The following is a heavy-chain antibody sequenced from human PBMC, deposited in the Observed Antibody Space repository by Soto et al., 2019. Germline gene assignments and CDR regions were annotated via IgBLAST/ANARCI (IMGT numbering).Heavy chain of an antibody. CDR3: ARDLRFRGFYGMDV. D-gene: IGHD3-10*01. J-gene: IGHJ6*02. CDR1: GGSISSGGYY. V-gene: IGHV4-31*11. CDR2: IYYSGST. Sequence: PTETMSLTCAVSGGSISSGGYYWSWIRQHTGKGLEWIGYIYYSGSTYYNPSLKSRVTISVDTSKNQFSLKLSSVTAADTAVYYCARDLRFRGFYGMDVWGQGTTVTVS.